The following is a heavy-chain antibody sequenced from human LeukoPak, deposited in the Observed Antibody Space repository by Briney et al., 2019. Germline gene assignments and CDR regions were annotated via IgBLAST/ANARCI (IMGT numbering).Heavy chain of an antibody. CDR1: GGSFSGYY. CDR2: INHSGST. V-gene: IGHV4-34*01. Sequence: PSETLSLTCAVYGGSFSGYYLSWIRQPPGKGLEWIGEINHSGSTNYNPSLKSRVTISVDTSKNQFSLKLSSVTAADTAVYYCARCTGITMVRGVIITGIYYFGYWGQGTLVTVSS. J-gene: IGHJ4*02. D-gene: IGHD3-10*01. CDR3: ARCTGITMVRGVIITGIYYFGY.